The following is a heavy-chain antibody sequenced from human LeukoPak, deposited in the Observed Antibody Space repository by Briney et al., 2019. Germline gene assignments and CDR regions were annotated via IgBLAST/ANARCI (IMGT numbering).Heavy chain of an antibody. CDR2: ISAYNGNT. Sequence: GASVKVSCMASGYTFTSYGISWVRQAPGQGLEWMGWISAYNGNTNYAQKLQGRVTMTTDTSTSTAYMELRSLRSDDTAVYYCARAPTSDYYDSSGYVDYWGQGTLVTVSS. J-gene: IGHJ4*02. CDR1: GYTFTSYG. CDR3: ARAPTSDYYDSSGYVDY. D-gene: IGHD3-22*01. V-gene: IGHV1-18*01.